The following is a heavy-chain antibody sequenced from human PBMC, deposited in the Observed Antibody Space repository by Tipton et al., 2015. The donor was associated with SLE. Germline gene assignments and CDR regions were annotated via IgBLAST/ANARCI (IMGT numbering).Heavy chain of an antibody. CDR1: GFDVTDHY. CDR3: STNPTSGF. J-gene: IGHJ4*02. V-gene: IGHV3-66*01. CDR2: IYSGGKT. D-gene: IGHD3-10*01. Sequence: GSLRLSCAASGFDVTDHYMSWVRQDPGKGLEWVSVIYSGGKTNSADSVKGRFTISRDDSGNTLYLQMNSLKTEDTAVYYCSTNPTSGFWGQGTLVTVSS.